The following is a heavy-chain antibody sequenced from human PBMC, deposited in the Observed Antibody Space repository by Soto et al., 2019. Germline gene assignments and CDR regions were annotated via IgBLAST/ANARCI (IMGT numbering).Heavy chain of an antibody. V-gene: IGHV5-51*01. D-gene: IGHD6-13*01. CDR3: ARHIGEAAAGTIDY. Sequence: VAALKISGKGSGYSFTSYWIGWVRQMPGKGLEWMGIIYPGDSDTRYSPSFQGQVTISADKSISTAYLQWSSLKASDTAMYYCARHIGEAAAGTIDYWGQGTLVTSP. J-gene: IGHJ4*02. CDR1: GYSFTSYW. CDR2: IYPGDSDT.